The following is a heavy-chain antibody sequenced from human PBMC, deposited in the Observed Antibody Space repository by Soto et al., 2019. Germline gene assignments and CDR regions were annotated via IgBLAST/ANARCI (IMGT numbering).Heavy chain of an antibody. Sequence: PGGSLRLSCAASGFTFSSYAMHWVRQAPGKGLEWVAVISYDGSNKYYADSVKGRFTISRDNSKNTLYLQMNSLRAEDTAVYYCASNYGVYYYGMDVWGQGTTVTVSS. J-gene: IGHJ6*02. CDR2: ISYDGSNK. CDR3: ASNYGVYYYGMDV. CDR1: GFTFSSYA. D-gene: IGHD3-16*01. V-gene: IGHV3-30-3*01.